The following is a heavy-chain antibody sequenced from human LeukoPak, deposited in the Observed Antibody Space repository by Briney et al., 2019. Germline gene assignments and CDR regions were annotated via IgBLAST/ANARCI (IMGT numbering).Heavy chain of an antibody. J-gene: IGHJ3*02. V-gene: IGHV3-21*01. CDR1: GFTFSTYS. CDR3: ARDVFSLGSGRYVGGGFDI. D-gene: IGHD1-26*01. Sequence: PGRSLRLSCAASGFTFSTYSMSWVRQAPGKGLEWVSSISSSSTYIYYADSVKGRFTISRDNAKNSLYLQMNSLRAEDTAVYYCARDVFSLGSGRYVGGGFDIWGQGTMVTVSS. CDR2: ISSSSTYI.